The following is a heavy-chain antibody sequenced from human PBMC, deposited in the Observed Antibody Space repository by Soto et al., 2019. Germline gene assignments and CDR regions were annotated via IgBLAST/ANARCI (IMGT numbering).Heavy chain of an antibody. D-gene: IGHD2-15*01. CDR1: GLTFSNYA. J-gene: IGHJ4*02. CDR3: AKGGCSGGSCYPFDY. Sequence: EVQLLESGGDLVQPGGSLRLSCAASGLTFSNYAMSWVRQAPGKGLQWVSTISGGEASAYYADSVKGRFIISRDNSKNTLSLEMKSLRVDDTAVYFCAKGGCSGGSCYPFDYWGQGTLVTVSS. CDR2: ISGGEASA. V-gene: IGHV3-23*01.